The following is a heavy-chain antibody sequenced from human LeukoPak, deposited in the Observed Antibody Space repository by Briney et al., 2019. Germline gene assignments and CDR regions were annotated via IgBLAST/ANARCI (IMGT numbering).Heavy chain of an antibody. J-gene: IGHJ6*02. D-gene: IGHD2/OR15-2a*01. CDR3: ARAYLSRETYYYYYYGMDV. CDR1: GGSISSGSYY. CDR2: IYTSGST. Sequence: PSQTLSLTCTVSGGSISSGSYYWSWIRQPAGKGLELIGRIYTSGSTNYNPSLKSRVTISVDTSKNQFSLKLSSVTAADTAVYYCARAYLSRETYYYYYYGMDVWGQGTTVTVSS. V-gene: IGHV4-61*02.